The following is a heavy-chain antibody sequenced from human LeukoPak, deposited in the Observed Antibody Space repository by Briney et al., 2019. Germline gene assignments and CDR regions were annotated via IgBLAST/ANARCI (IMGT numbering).Heavy chain of an antibody. CDR1: GFTFSSYW. J-gene: IGHJ5*02. D-gene: IGHD3-10*01. V-gene: IGHV4-34*08. Sequence: GSLRLSCAASGFTFSSYWMSWVRQAPGKGLEWIGSIYYSGSTNYNPSLKSRVTISVDTSKNQFSLKLSSMTAADTAVYYCATRAMVRGTKRGGGWFDPWGQGTLVTVSS. CDR2: IYYSGST. CDR3: ATRAMVRGTKRGGGWFDP.